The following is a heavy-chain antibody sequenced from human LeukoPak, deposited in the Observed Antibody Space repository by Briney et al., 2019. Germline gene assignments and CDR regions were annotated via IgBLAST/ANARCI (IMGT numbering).Heavy chain of an antibody. V-gene: IGHV3-30*02. CDR1: GFTFSSYA. D-gene: IGHD2-2*01. CDR3: LSTCSTSCYESFSTRTRDAEYFQH. CDR2: IRYDGSNK. Sequence: HPGGSLRLSCAASGFTFSSYAMHWVRQAPGKGLEWVAFIRYDGSNKYYADSVKGRFTISRDNSKNTLYLQMNSLRAEDTAVYYCLSTCSTSCYESFSTRTRDAEYFQHWGQGTLVTVSS. J-gene: IGHJ1*01.